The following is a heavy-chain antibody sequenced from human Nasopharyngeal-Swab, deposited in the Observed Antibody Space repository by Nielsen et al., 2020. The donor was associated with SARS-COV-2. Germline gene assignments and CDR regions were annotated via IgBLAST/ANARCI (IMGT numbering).Heavy chain of an antibody. Sequence: SETLSLTCTVSGGSISSGDYYWSWIRQPPGKGLEWIGYIYYSGSTYYNPSLRSRVTISVDTSKNQFSLKLSSVTAADTAVYYCAGKSGSYYYYYGMDVWGQGTTVTVSS. V-gene: IGHV4-30-4*02. J-gene: IGHJ6*02. CDR1: GGSISSGDYY. CDR3: AGKSGSYYYYYGMDV. D-gene: IGHD1-26*01. CDR2: IYYSGST.